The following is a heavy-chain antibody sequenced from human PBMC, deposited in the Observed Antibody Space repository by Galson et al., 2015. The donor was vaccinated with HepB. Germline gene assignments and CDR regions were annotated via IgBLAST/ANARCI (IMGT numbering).Heavy chain of an antibody. CDR1: GFTFSSYS. V-gene: IGHV3-21*01. J-gene: IGHJ4*02. Sequence: SLRLSCAASGFTFSSYSMNWVRQAPGKGLEWVSSISSSSSYIYYADSVKGRFTISRGNAKNSLYLQMNSLRAEDTAVYYCARDRMTTATDYWGQGTLVTVSS. D-gene: IGHD1-1*01. CDR3: ARDRMTTATDY. CDR2: ISSSSSYI.